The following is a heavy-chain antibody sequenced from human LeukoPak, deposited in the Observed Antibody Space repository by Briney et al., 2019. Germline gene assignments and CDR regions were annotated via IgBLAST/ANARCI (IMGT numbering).Heavy chain of an antibody. V-gene: IGHV4-38-2*01. CDR2: IYYSGST. Sequence: ASETLSLTCAVSGYSISSGYYWGWIRQPPGKGLEWIGSIYYSGSTYYNPSLKSRVTISVDTSKNQFSLKLSSVTAADTAVYYCARLDVDIVATSFFDYWGQGTLVTVSS. CDR1: GYSISSGYY. D-gene: IGHD5-12*01. CDR3: ARLDVDIVATSFFDY. J-gene: IGHJ4*02.